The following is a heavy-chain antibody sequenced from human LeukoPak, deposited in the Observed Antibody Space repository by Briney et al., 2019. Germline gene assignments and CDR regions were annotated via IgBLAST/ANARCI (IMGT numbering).Heavy chain of an antibody. D-gene: IGHD3-22*01. CDR1: GFTFSIYA. CDR3: AKDRPNYYGSNGHYYRRDGDY. J-gene: IGHJ4*02. CDR2: ITSSGDGT. V-gene: IGHV3-23*01. Sequence: GGSLRLPCAASGFTFSIYAMSWVRQAPGKGLQWVSSITSSGDGTYYADSVKGRFTISRDNSENMLYLQMNSLRVEDTAVYFCAKDRPNYYGSNGHYYRRDGDYWGQGTLVTVSS.